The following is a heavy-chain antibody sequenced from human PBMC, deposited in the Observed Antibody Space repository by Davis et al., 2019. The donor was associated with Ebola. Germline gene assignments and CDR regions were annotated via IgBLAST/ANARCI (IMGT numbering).Heavy chain of an antibody. Sequence: AASVKVSCKASGYTFTSYGISWVRQAPGQGLEWMGIINPSVGSTSYAQKFQGRVTMTRDTSTSTVYMELSSLRSEDTAVYYCAREDIVLMVYASNGAPPTYYGMDVWGQGTTVTVSS. CDR1: GYTFTSYG. CDR2: INPSVGST. CDR3: AREDIVLMVYASNGAPPTYYGMDV. D-gene: IGHD2-8*01. V-gene: IGHV1-46*03. J-gene: IGHJ6*02.